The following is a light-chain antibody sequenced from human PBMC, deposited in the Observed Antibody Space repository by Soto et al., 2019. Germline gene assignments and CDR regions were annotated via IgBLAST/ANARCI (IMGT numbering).Light chain of an antibody. Sequence: QLVLTQPPSVSGAPGQRVTISCTGSSSNIGARYDVHWYQQLPGTAPKLLIYGNNNRPSGVPDRFSGSKSGTSASLAITGLQAEDEADYYCQSYDSSLSGSVFGGGTKLTVL. CDR1: SSNIGARYD. J-gene: IGLJ3*02. CDR2: GNN. CDR3: QSYDSSLSGSV. V-gene: IGLV1-40*01.